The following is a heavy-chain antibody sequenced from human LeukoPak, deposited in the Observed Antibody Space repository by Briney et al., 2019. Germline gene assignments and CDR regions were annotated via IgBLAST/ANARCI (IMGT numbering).Heavy chain of an antibody. CDR1: GGSFSGYY. J-gene: IGHJ4*02. CDR3: ARDYGYCSSTSCLIFDY. Sequence: SETLSLTCAVYGGSFSGYYWSWIRQPPGKGLEWIGEINHSGSTNYNPSLKSRVTISVDTSKNQFSLKLSSVTAADTAVYYCARDYGYCSSTSCLIFDYWGQGTLVTVSS. CDR2: INHSGST. D-gene: IGHD2-2*01. V-gene: IGHV4-34*01.